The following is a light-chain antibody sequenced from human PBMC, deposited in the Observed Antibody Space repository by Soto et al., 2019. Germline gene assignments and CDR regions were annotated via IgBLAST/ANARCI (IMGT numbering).Light chain of an antibody. J-gene: IGKJ1*01. Sequence: DIVMTQSPLSLPVTPGEPASISCRSSPSLPHSNGYNYLDWYLQKPGQSPQLLIYLGSNRDSGVPDRFSGSGSGTDFTLKISRVEAEYVGVYYCMQALQTPRTFGQGTKVEIK. CDR2: LGS. CDR1: PSLPHSNGYNY. V-gene: IGKV2-28*01. CDR3: MQALQTPRT.